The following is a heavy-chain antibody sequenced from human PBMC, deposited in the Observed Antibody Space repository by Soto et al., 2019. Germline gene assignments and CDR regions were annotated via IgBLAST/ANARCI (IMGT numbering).Heavy chain of an antibody. CDR2: TYFRSKGYS. CDR1: GDSVSSNSVT. J-gene: IGHJ4*02. CDR3: ARLIGNSWFIG. D-gene: IGHD2-15*01. Sequence: QVQLQQSGPGLVKPSQTLSLTCAISGDSVSSNSVTWNWIRQSPSSGLEWLGRTYFRSKGYSDYAESVKSRIVIDPDTSRNQFSLQLNSVAPDDTAVYYCARLIGNSWFIGWGQGSLVTVSS. V-gene: IGHV6-1*01.